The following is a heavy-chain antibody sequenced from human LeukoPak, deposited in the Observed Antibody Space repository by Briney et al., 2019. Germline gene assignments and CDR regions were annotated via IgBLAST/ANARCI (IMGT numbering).Heavy chain of an antibody. CDR3: AEVSMSYYGSGSYTRYNWFDP. D-gene: IGHD3-10*01. CDR1: GFTFSSYG. CDR2: IRYDGSNK. V-gene: IGHV3-30*02. J-gene: IGHJ5*02. Sequence: GGSLRLSCAASGFTFSSYGMHWVRQAPGKGLEWVAFIRYDGSNKYYADSVKGRFTISRDNSKNTLYLQMNSLRAEDTAVYYCAEVSMSYYGSGSYTRYNWFDPWGQGTLVTVSS.